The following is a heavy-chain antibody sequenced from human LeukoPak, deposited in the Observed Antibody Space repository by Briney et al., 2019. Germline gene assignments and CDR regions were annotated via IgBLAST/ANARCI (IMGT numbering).Heavy chain of an antibody. CDR2: ISYDGTKK. CDR1: GFTFSRYG. D-gene: IGHD6-19*01. Sequence: PGGSLRLSCAASGFTFSRYGMHWVRQAPGKGLEWVALISYDGTKKYYADPVKGRFTSSRDNSKNTLYLQMDSLRAEDTAVYYCATGPYNSGWYFDYWGQGTLVTVSS. V-gene: IGHV3-30*03. J-gene: IGHJ4*02. CDR3: ATGPYNSGWYFDY.